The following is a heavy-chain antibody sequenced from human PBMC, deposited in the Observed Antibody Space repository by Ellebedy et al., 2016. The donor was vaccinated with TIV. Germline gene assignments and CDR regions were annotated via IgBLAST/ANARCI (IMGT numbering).Heavy chain of an antibody. J-gene: IGHJ6*03. Sequence: GGSLRLSCAASGFTFSSYAMHWVRQAPGKGLEWVAVISYDESNKYYADSVKGRFTISRDNSKSTLYLQMNSLRVEDTATYFCARANGDYANFYYMDLWGKGTTVTVSS. CDR2: ISYDESNK. D-gene: IGHD4-17*01. V-gene: IGHV3-30*04. CDR3: ARANGDYANFYYMDL. CDR1: GFTFSSYA.